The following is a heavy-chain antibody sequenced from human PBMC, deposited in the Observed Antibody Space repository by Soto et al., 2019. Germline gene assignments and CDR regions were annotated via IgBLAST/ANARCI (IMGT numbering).Heavy chain of an antibody. D-gene: IGHD2-15*01. J-gene: IGHJ5*02. Sequence: PSETMSLTCTVCGGTLSSSSYYWGWISKPPGKGLEWIGNIFYSGNTYYNPSLKSRVTISVDTSKNQFSLKLSSVTAADTAVYYCARHQYTGPAATGRFDPWGQGTLVTSPQ. CDR1: GGTLSSSSYY. V-gene: IGHV4-39*01. CDR3: ARHQYTGPAATGRFDP. CDR2: IFYSGNT.